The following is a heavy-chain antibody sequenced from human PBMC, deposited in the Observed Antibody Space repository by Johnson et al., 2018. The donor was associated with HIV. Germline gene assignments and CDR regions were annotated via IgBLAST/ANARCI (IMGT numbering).Heavy chain of an antibody. CDR1: GFTVSSNY. CDR3: ARKSVINFDAFDI. J-gene: IGHJ3*02. V-gene: IGHV3-66*02. D-gene: IGHD4-23*01. Sequence: VQLVESGGGLVQPGGSLRVSCAASGFTVSSNYMSWVRQAPGKGLEWVAVISGSGGSTYYADSVKGRFTISRDNSKNTLYLQMNSLRAEDTAVYFCARKSVINFDAFDIWGQGTMVTVSS. CDR2: ISGSGGST.